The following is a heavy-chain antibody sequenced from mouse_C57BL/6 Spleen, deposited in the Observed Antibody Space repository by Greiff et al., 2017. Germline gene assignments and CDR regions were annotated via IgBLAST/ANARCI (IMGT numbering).Heavy chain of an antibody. D-gene: IGHD2-3*01. CDR1: GYTFTSYW. Sequence: QVQLQQPGAELVKPGASVKLSCKASGYTFTSYWMQWVKQRPGQGLEWIGEIDPSDSYTNYNQKFKGKATLTVDTSSSTAYMQLSSLTSEDSAVYYCARRSGYYPVTWYFDVWGTGTTVTVSS. CDR3: ARRSGYYPVTWYFDV. J-gene: IGHJ1*03. CDR2: IDPSDSYT. V-gene: IGHV1-50*01.